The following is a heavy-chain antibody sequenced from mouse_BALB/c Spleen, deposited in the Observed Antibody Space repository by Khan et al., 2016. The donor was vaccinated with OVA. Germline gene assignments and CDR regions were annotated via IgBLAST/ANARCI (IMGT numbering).Heavy chain of an antibody. CDR1: GFNIKNTY. CDR3: THSLLLYAMDY. J-gene: IGHJ4*01. V-gene: IGHV14-3*02. Sequence: VQLQQSGAEFVKPGASVRLSCTASGFNIKNTYIHWVKQRPEQGLEWIGRIDPANGNTKYDPKFQGKATLTADTSSNTAYLQLSSLTSEDTAGYYCTHSLLLYAMDYWGQGTSVTVSS. D-gene: IGHD1-2*01. CDR2: IDPANGNT.